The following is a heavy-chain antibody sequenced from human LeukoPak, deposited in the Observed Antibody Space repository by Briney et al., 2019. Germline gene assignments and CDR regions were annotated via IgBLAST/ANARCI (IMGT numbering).Heavy chain of an antibody. CDR1: GITFSSYA. CDR2: VSGSGGST. V-gene: IGHV3-23*01. D-gene: IGHD3-10*01. Sequence: GGSLRLSCAASGITFSSYAMRWVRQAPGKGLEWVSGVSGSGGSTYYADSVKGRFTISRDNSKNTLYLQMSSLRAEDTAVYYCARDRGGYYQRDGMDVWGQGTTVTVSS. J-gene: IGHJ6*02. CDR3: ARDRGGYYQRDGMDV.